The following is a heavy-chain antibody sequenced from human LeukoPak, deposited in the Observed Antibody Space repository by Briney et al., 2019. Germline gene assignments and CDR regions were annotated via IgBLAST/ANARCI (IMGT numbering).Heavy chain of an antibody. V-gene: IGHV4-31*03. CDR2: IYYSGST. J-gene: IGHJ4*02. Sequence: KTSETLSLTCTVSGGSISSGGYYWSWIRQHPGKGLEWIGYIYYSGSTYYNPSLKSRVTISVDTSKNQFSLKLSSVTAADTAVYYCARDSSGYSSLDYWGQGTLVTVSS. CDR3: ARDSSGYSSLDY. CDR1: GGSISSGGYY. D-gene: IGHD3-22*01.